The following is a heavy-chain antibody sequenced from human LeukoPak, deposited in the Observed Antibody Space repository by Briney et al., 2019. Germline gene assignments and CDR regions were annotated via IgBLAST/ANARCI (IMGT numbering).Heavy chain of an antibody. V-gene: IGHV1-69*13. CDR3: ARGQIQLWPPFDY. Sequence: RASVKVSCKASGGTFSSYAISWVRQAPGQGLEWMGGIIPIFGTANYAQKFQGRVAITADESTSTAYMELSSLRSEDTAVYYCARGQIQLWPPFDYWAQGPLVPVSS. CDR2: IIPIFGTA. CDR1: GGTFSSYA. D-gene: IGHD5-18*01. J-gene: IGHJ4*02.